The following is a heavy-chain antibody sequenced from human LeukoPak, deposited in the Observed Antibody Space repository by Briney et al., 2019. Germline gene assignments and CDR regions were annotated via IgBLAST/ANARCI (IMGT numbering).Heavy chain of an antibody. V-gene: IGHV4-38-2*02. D-gene: IGHD3-3*01. Sequence: YPSETLSLTCTVSGYSISSGYYWGGIRQPPGKGLEWIGRIYHSGSTYYNPSLKSRVTISVDPSKNQFSLKLSSATAADTALYYCARDLQTIFGVGKSGWFDPWGQGTLVTVSS. CDR1: GYSISSGYY. CDR3: ARDLQTIFGVGKSGWFDP. J-gene: IGHJ5*02. CDR2: IYHSGST.